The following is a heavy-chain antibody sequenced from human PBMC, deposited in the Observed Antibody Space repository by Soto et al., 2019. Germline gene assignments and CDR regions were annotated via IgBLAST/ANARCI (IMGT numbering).Heavy chain of an antibody. Sequence: ASVKVSCKASGYTFTGYYMHWVRQAPGQGLEWMGWINPNSGGTNYAQKFQGWVTMTRDTSISTAYMELSRLRSDDTAVYYCARSESITIFGVVIIRGAFDIWVQGTMVTVSS. CDR1: GYTFTGYY. J-gene: IGHJ3*02. D-gene: IGHD3-3*01. V-gene: IGHV1-2*04. CDR3: ARSESITIFGVVIIRGAFDI. CDR2: INPNSGGT.